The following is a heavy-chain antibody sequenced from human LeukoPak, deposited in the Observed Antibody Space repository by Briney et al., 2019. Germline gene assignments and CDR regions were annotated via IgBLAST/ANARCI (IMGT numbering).Heavy chain of an antibody. V-gene: IGHV1-2*06. CDR2: INPNSGGT. D-gene: IGHD2-2*01. Sequence: ASVKVSCKASGYTFTGYYMHWVRQAPGQGLEWMGRINPNSGGTNCAQKFQGRVTMTRDTSISTAYMELSRLRSDDTAVYYCASTLYCSSTSCRDPHQSWGQGTLVTVSS. CDR1: GYTFTGYY. CDR3: ASTLYCSSTSCRDPHQS. J-gene: IGHJ4*02.